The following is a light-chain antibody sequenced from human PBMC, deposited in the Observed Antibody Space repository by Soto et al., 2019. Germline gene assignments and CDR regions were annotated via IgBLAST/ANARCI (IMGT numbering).Light chain of an antibody. V-gene: IGLV2-23*02. CDR1: NNDVGAFNL. Sequence: QSALTQPASVSGSPGQSITISCTGTNNDVGAFNLVSWYQQHPVKAPKLIIFGVTERPSGVSNRFSGSKSGNTASLTISGLQAEDEGDYYCCSSAGSGNYWIFGGGTKLTVL. J-gene: IGLJ3*02. CDR3: CSSAGSGNYWI. CDR2: GVT.